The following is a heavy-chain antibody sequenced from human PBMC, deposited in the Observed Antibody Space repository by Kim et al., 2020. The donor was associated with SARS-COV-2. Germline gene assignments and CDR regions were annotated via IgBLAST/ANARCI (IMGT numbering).Heavy chain of an antibody. D-gene: IGHD6-19*01. CDR3: AKDTSIAVAGTHYYYGMDV. V-gene: IGHV3-30*18. Sequence: GGSLRLSCAASGFTFSSYGMHWVRQAPGKGLEWVAVISYDGSNKYYADSVKGRFTISRDNSKNTLYLQMNSLRAEDTAVYYCAKDTSIAVAGTHYYYGMDVWGQGTTVTVSS. CDR1: GFTFSSYG. J-gene: IGHJ6*02. CDR2: ISYDGSNK.